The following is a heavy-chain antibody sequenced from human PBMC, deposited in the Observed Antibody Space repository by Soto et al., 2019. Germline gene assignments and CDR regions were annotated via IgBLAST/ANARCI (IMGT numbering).Heavy chain of an antibody. D-gene: IGHD3-10*01. V-gene: IGHV3-33*01. Sequence: GGSLRLSCAASGFTFSSYGMHWVRQAPGKGLEWVAVIWYDGSNKYYADSVKGRFTISRDNSKNTLYLQMNSLRAEDTAVYDCARAQAWTRSQGRSRDFDYWGQGT. CDR3: ARAQAWTRSQGRSRDFDY. CDR1: GFTFSSYG. CDR2: IWYDGSNK. J-gene: IGHJ4*02.